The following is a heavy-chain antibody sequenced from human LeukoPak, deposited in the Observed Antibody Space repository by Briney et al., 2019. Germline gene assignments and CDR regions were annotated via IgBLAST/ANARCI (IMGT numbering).Heavy chain of an antibody. V-gene: IGHV3-23*01. CDR3: GRDPNDNYVGAFEF. J-gene: IGHJ3*01. D-gene: IGHD4-11*01. Sequence: GGSLRLSCTASGFAFSAYAMTWVRQIPGKGLEWVSSQTANSDDTTYADSVRGRFTMSRDNSKNSLYLQMNNLRAEDTATYYCGRDPNDNYVGAFEFWGQGTLVTVSS. CDR2: QTANSDDT. CDR1: GFAFSAYA.